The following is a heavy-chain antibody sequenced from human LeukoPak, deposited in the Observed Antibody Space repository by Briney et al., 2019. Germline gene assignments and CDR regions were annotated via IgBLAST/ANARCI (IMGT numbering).Heavy chain of an antibody. CDR3: AKDNEITYYDILTGLWYFDY. V-gene: IGHV3-23*01. J-gene: IGHJ4*02. CDR2: ISGSGGST. Sequence: GGSLRLSCAASGFTFSSYAMSWVRHAPGKGLGWVSAISGSGGSTYYADSVKGRFTISRDNSKNTLYLQMNSLRAEDTAVYYCAKDNEITYYDILTGLWYFDYWGQGTLVTVSS. D-gene: IGHD3-9*01. CDR1: GFTFSSYA.